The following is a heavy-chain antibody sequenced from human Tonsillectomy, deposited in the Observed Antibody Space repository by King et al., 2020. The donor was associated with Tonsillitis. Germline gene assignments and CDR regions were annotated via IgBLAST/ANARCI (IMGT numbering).Heavy chain of an antibody. CDR2: IWYYGSNK. D-gene: IGHD1-14*01. CDR1: GFTFSNYG. J-gene: IGHJ4*02. CDR3: ASEYDRGVDY. V-gene: IGHV3-33*01. Sequence: VQLVESGGGVVQPGRALRLSCAASGFTFSNYGMHWVRQAPGKGLEWVAVIWYYGSNKYYADSGKGRFTISRDNSKNTLYLKMNSLRVEDRAVYYCASEYDRGVDYWGQGTLVTVSS.